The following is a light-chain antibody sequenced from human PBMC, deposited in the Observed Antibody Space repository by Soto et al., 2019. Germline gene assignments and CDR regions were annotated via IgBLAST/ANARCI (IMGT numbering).Light chain of an antibody. Sequence: DIQMTQSPSTLSASVGDRVTITCRASQSISNWLAWYQEKPGKAPNLLIYKASSLEGGVPSRFSGSGSGTEFTLTISSLQPEDFATYYCQQYNIYPYTFVQGTKLEIK. V-gene: IGKV1-5*03. CDR1: QSISNW. CDR2: KAS. CDR3: QQYNIYPYT. J-gene: IGKJ2*01.